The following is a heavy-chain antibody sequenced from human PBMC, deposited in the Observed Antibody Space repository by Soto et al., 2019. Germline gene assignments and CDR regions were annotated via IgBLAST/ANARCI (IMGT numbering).Heavy chain of an antibody. CDR2: IYYSGST. Sequence: SSGTLSLTCTVSGGSISSSSYYWGWIRQPPGKGLEWIGSIYYSGSTYYNPSLKSRVTISVDTSKNQFSLKLSSVTAADTAVYYCARPEYSQSAFDIWGQGTMVTVS. CDR3: ARPEYSQSAFDI. J-gene: IGHJ3*02. V-gene: IGHV4-39*01. D-gene: IGHD5-12*01. CDR1: GGSISSSSYY.